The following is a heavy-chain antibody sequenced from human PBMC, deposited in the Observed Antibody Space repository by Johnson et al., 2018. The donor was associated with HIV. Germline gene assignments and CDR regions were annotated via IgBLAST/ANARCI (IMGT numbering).Heavy chain of an antibody. Sequence: QMQLVESGGGVVQPGRSLRLSCAASGFTFSSYSMHWVRQAPGKGLEWVAVLSYDGSDKYYADSVKGRFTISRDNSKSTFFLQMNSLTPEDTGVYYCAKERRAPRACDIWGQGTMVTVSS. CDR2: LSYDGSDK. V-gene: IGHV3-30*18. CDR1: GFTFSSYS. J-gene: IGHJ3*02. CDR3: AKERRAPRACDI.